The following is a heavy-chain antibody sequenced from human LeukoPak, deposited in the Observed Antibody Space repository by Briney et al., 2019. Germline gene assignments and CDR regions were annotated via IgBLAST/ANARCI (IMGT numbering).Heavy chain of an antibody. CDR2: IGSDYKT. CDR3: AKDRDSSGWYGGYLDY. J-gene: IGHJ4*02. Sequence: PGGSLRLSCAASGFTFSSYGMHWVRQAPGKGLEWVSSIGSDYKTHYSESVKGRFAISRDNSKNTLYLQMNSLRAEDTAVYFCAKDRDSSGWYGGYLDYWGQGTLVTVSS. V-gene: IGHV3-NL1*01. D-gene: IGHD6-19*01. CDR1: GFTFSSYG.